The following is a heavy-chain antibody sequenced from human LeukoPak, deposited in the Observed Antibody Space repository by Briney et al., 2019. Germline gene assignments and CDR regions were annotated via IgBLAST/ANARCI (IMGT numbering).Heavy chain of an antibody. J-gene: IGHJ3*02. D-gene: IGHD3-10*01. Sequence: PGGSLRLSCAASGFTFSSYAMSWVRQAPGKGLEWVSAISGSGGSTYYADSVKGRFTISRDNSKNTLYLQMNSLRAEDTAVYYCARLGLDNDAFDIWGQGTMVTVSS. CDR1: GFTFSSYA. CDR3: ARLGLDNDAFDI. V-gene: IGHV3-23*01. CDR2: ISGSGGST.